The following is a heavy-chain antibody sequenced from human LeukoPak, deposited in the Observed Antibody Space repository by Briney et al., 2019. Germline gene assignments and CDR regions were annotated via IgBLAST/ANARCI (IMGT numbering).Heavy chain of an antibody. CDR1: GFTVSTNY. D-gene: IGHD3-10*01. Sequence: GGSLRLSCAASGFTVSTNYMSWVRQAPGKGLEWVSVIYSGGSTYYADSVKGRFTISRDNSKNTLYLQMNSLRAEDTAVYYCAKGSMVRGVNNFDYWGQGTLVTVSS. J-gene: IGHJ4*02. CDR2: IYSGGST. CDR3: AKGSMVRGVNNFDY. V-gene: IGHV3-53*05.